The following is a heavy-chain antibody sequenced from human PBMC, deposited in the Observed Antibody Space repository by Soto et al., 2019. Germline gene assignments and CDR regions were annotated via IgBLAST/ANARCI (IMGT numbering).Heavy chain of an antibody. J-gene: IGHJ5*02. D-gene: IGHD4-17*01. V-gene: IGHV4-39*01. CDR3: ARHPYGDYGWFDP. CDR1: GGSISSSSYY. Sequence: QLQLQESGPGLVKPSETLSLTCTVSGGSISSSSYYWGWIRQPPGKGLEWIGSIYYSGSTYYNPSLKSRVTLSVDTSKNQFSLKLSSVTAADTAVYYCARHPYGDYGWFDPWGQGTLVTVSS. CDR2: IYYSGST.